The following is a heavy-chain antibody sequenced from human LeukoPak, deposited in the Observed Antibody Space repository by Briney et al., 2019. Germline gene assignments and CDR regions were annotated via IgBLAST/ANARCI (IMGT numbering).Heavy chain of an antibody. CDR3: ARRLYDSSGYYLDY. CDR2: INHSGST. J-gene: IGHJ4*02. V-gene: IGHV4-34*01. Sequence: SETLSLTCAVYGGSFSGYYWSWIRQPPGKGLEWIGEINHSGSTNYNPSLKSRVTISVDTSKNHFSLKLSSVTAADTAIYYCARRLYDSSGYYLDYWGQGTLVTVSS. D-gene: IGHD3-22*01. CDR1: GGSFSGYY.